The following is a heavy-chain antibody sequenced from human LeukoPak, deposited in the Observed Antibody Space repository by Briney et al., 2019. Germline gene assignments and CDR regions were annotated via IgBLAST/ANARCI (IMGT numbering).Heavy chain of an antibody. V-gene: IGHV4-31*03. D-gene: IGHD6-13*01. CDR1: GGSISSGGYY. J-gene: IGHJ5*02. CDR3: ARRSSSWSGGSNWFDP. Sequence: SETLSLTCTVSGGSISSGGYYWSWIRQHPGKGLEWIGYIYYSGSTYYNPSLKSRVTISVDTSKNQFSLKLSSVTAADTAVYYCARRSSSWSGGSNWFDPWGQGTLVTVSS. CDR2: IYYSGST.